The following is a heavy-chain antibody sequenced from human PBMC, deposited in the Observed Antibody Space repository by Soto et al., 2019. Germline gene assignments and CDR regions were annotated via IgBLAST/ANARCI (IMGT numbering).Heavy chain of an antibody. CDR1: GFIFSDHY. Sequence: EVQLVESGGGLVQPGGSLRLSCAASGFIFSDHYIDWVRQAPGKGLEWVGRTRNKADSYSTEYAASVKGRFTISRDDSKNSLHLQMKSLKIEDTAVYYGIRGGGSAYSAFDVWGQGTTVTVSS. D-gene: IGHD3-16*01. J-gene: IGHJ3*01. CDR2: TRNKADSYST. V-gene: IGHV3-72*01. CDR3: IRGGGSAYSAFDV.